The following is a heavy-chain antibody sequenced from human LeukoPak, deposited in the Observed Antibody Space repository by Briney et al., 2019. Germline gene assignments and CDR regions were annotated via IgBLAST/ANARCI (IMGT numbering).Heavy chain of an antibody. J-gene: IGHJ4*02. D-gene: IGHD6-19*01. CDR1: GYTFTGYY. CDR2: INPNSGAT. CDR3: AREDSSGWYGLVY. Sequence: GASVKVSCKASGYTFTGYYMHWVRQAPGQGLEWMGWINPNSGATNYDQKFQGRVTMTRDTSISTAYMELSRLRSDDTAVYYCAREDSSGWYGLVYWGQGTLVTVSS. V-gene: IGHV1-2*02.